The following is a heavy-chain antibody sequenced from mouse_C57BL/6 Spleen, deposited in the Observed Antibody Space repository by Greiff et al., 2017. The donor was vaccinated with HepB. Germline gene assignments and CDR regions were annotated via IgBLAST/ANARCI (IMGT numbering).Heavy chain of an antibody. Sequence: EVQLQQSGPELVKPGASVKISCKASGYSFTSYYMNWVKQSPEKSLEWIGEINPSTGGTTYNQKFKAKATLTVDKSSSTAYMQLKSLTSEDSAVYYCATMITTGDYYAMDYWGQGTSVTVSS. D-gene: IGHD2-4*01. J-gene: IGHJ4*01. CDR1: GYSFTSYY. CDR2: INPSTGGT. CDR3: ATMITTGDYYAMDY. V-gene: IGHV1-42*01.